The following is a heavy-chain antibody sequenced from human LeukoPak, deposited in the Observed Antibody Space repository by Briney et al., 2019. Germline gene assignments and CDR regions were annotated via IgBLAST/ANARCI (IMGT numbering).Heavy chain of an antibody. CDR2: IRYDGSNK. CDR1: GFTFSSYG. J-gene: IGHJ3*02. CDR3: AKDYSVGAPADAFDI. Sequence: PGGSLRLSCAASGFTFSSYGMHWVRQAPGKGLEWVAFIRYDGSNKHYADSVKGRFTISRDNSKNTLYLQMNSLRAEDTAVYYCAKDYSVGAPADAFDIWGQETMVTVSS. V-gene: IGHV3-30*02. D-gene: IGHD1-26*01.